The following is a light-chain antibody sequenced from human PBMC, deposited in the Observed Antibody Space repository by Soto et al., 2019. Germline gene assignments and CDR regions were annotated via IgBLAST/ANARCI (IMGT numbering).Light chain of an antibody. CDR2: AAS. Sequence: DIQMTQSPSSVSASVGDRVNITCRASHDIDTWLAWYQQKPGKAPKLLIYAASSLQSGVPSRFSGSGSGTDFTLTISSLQPEDFAPYYCQQSYSTLKTLGQGTTVDTK. CDR1: HDIDTW. CDR3: QQSYSTLKT. J-gene: IGKJ1*01. V-gene: IGKV1-12*01.